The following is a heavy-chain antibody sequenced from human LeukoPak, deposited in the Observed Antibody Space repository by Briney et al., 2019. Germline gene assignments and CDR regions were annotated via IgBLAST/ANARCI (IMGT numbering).Heavy chain of an antibody. D-gene: IGHD1-26*01. CDR2: INCDGTST. CDR3: ARGGGIVGATWPSLVDY. Sequence: PGGSLRLSCAASGLTFSSNWMHRVRQAPGKGLVWVSRINCDGTSTSYADSVKGRFTISRDNAKNTLYLQMNSLRAEDTAVYYCARGGGIVGATWPSLVDYWGQGTLVTVSS. V-gene: IGHV3-74*01. CDR1: GLTFSSNW. J-gene: IGHJ4*02.